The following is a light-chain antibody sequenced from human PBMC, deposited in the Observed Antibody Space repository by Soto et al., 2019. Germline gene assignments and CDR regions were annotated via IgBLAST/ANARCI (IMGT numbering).Light chain of an antibody. CDR1: QTIYSN. J-gene: IGKJ1*01. Sequence: EVKMTQFPATLSVTAGERDTLSCRASQTIYSNVAWYHQRPGQAPRLLIYRASARGAGIPAGCSGSRCGTKETQTIVSGQHAEVCACYFSPYHNSGPQTFGQG. CDR3: SPYHNSGPQT. CDR2: RAS. V-gene: IGKV3D-15*01.